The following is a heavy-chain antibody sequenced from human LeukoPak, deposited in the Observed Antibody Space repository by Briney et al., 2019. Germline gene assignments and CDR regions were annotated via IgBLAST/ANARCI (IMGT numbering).Heavy chain of an antibody. CDR2: ISAYNGNT. Sequence: ASVKVSCKASGYTFTSYGISWVRPAPGQELEWMGWISAYNGNTNYAQKLQGRVTMNTDTSTSRAYMEMRSVRTNDTGVYDCARDATVVTRSVRALAYWGHGALVTVSS. J-gene: IGHJ4*01. D-gene: IGHD4-23*01. V-gene: IGHV1-18*01. CDR3: ARDATVVTRSVRALAY. CDR1: GYTFTSYG.